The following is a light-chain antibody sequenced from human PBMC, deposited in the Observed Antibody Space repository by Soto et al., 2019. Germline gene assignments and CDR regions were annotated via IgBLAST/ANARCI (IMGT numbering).Light chain of an antibody. J-gene: IGKJ2*01. Sequence: DIVMTQTPLSLSVTPGQPASISCKSSQSLLHSDGRTYVFWYLQKPGQSPKLLIYEVSNRFSGGPDRFSGSGSGTDFALKISRVEAEDVGVYYCLQTIQIPHTFGQGTKLDIK. CDR3: LQTIQIPHT. V-gene: IGKV2D-29*02. CDR1: QSLLHSDGRTY. CDR2: EVS.